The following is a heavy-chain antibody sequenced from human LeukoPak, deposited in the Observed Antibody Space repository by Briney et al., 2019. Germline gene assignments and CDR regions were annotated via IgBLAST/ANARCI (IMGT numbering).Heavy chain of an antibody. CDR2: ISSSSSYI. J-gene: IGHJ6*02. CDR1: GFTFSSYS. Sequence: GGSLRLSCAASGFTFSSYSMNWVRQAPGKGLEWVSSISSSSSYIYYADSVKGRFTISRDNAKNSLYLQMNSLRAEDTAVYYCAKDSHDSTYYYYGMDVWGQGTTVTVSS. V-gene: IGHV3-21*04. CDR3: AKDSHDSTYYYYGMDV. D-gene: IGHD3-22*01.